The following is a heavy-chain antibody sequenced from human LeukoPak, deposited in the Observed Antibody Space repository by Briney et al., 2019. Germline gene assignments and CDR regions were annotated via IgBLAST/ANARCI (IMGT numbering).Heavy chain of an antibody. J-gene: IGHJ4*01. Sequence: GVSVRLSCAASGFIFSSYAMSWVRQSTGEGLEWVSAISGSGGSTYYADSVKDPFTIARDNSKNTLYLQMNCLRAEDTAVYYCEKDVRLDVFSLPLFDYAGQGRLVSVSS. D-gene: IGHD3-16*01. CDR1: GFIFSSYA. V-gene: IGHV3-23*01. CDR2: ISGSGGST. CDR3: EKDVRLDVFSLPLFDY.